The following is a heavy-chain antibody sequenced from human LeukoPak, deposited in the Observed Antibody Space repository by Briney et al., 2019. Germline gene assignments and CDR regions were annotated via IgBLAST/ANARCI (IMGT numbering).Heavy chain of an antibody. CDR1: VGTFSSYA. CDR2: IIPIFGTA. Sequence: AVKVSCKASVGTFSSYAISWVRQAPGQGLEWMGGIIPIFGTANYAQKFQGRVTITADESTSTAYMELSSLRSEDTAVYYCSSTNMDLNWFDPWGQGTLVTVSS. CDR3: SSTNMDLNWFDP. V-gene: IGHV1-69*13. D-gene: IGHD2-2*01. J-gene: IGHJ5*02.